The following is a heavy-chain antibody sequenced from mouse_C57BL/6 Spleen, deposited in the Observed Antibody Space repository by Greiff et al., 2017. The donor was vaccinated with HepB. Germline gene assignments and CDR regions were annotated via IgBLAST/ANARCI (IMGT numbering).Heavy chain of an antibody. Sequence: QVQLQQPGTELVKPGASVKLSCKASGYTFTSYWMHWVKQRPGQGLEWIGNINPSNGGTNYNEKFKSKATLTVDKSSSTAYMQRSSLTSEDSAVYYCAISGSGLRDFDVWGTGTTVTVSS. J-gene: IGHJ1*03. D-gene: IGHD1-1*01. CDR1: GYTFTSYW. CDR2: INPSNGGT. V-gene: IGHV1-53*01. CDR3: AISGSGLRDFDV.